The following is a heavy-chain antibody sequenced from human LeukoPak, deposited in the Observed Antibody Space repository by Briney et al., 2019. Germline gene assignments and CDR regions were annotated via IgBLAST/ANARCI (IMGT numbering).Heavy chain of an antibody. CDR2: IKQDGTEK. CDR3: ARDWNYGFDY. D-gene: IGHD1-7*01. Sequence: GGSLRLSCAASGFTFSNAWMSWVRQAPGKGLEWVANIKQDGTEKYYVDSGKGRFTISRDNAKNSLFLQMNSLRAEDTAVYYCARDWNYGFDYWGQGTLVTVSS. V-gene: IGHV3-7*01. J-gene: IGHJ4*02. CDR1: GFTFSNAW.